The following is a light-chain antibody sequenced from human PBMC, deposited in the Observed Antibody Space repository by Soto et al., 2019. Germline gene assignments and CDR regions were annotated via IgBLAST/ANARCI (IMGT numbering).Light chain of an antibody. CDR2: DAS. V-gene: IGKV1-5*01. J-gene: IGKJ1*01. CDR3: QQYSDSSGA. Sequence: DIQVTQSPSTLSASVGDRVTITCGASQSIGTWLALYQQKPGKAPKLLIFDASTLESGVPSRFSGSGSGTDFTLTISSLQPDDFATYYCQQYSDSSGAFGQGTKVDIK. CDR1: QSIGTW.